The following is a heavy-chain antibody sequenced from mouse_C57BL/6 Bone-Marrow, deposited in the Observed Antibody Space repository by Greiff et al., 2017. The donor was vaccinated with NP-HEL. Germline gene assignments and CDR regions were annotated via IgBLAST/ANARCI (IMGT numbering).Heavy chain of an antibody. CDR2: INPNNGGT. CDR1: GYTFTDYY. D-gene: IGHD1-1*01. J-gene: IGHJ3*01. V-gene: IGHV1-26*01. Sequence: VQLQQSGPELVKPGASVKISCKASGYTFTDYYMNWVKQSHGKSLEWIVDINPNNGGTSYNQKFKGKATLTVDKSSSTAYMELRSLTSEDSAVYYCARSTTVVATPFAYWGQGTLVTVSA. CDR3: ARSTTVVATPFAY.